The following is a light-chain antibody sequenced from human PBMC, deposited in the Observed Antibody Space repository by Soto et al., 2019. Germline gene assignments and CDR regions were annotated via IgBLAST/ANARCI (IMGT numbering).Light chain of an antibody. CDR1: ESISRW. J-gene: IGKJ2*02. Sequence: DVQMTQSPSTLSASVGDRVTVTCRASESISRWLACYQQKPGKAPNLLVYDASILESGVPSRFSGSGSGIEFPLTISRLQPDDSATYYCQQYHSYSCTFGQGTKLEIK. V-gene: IGKV1-5*01. CDR3: QQYHSYSCT. CDR2: DAS.